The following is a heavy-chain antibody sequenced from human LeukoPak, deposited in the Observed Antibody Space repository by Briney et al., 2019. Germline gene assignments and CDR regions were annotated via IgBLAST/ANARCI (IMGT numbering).Heavy chain of an antibody. V-gene: IGHV4-34*01. CDR1: GGSFSGYY. D-gene: IGHD2-15*01. J-gene: IGHJ4*02. CDR2: INHSGST. Sequence: SETLSLTCVVYGGSFSGYYWSWIRQPPGKGLEWIGEINHSGSTNYNPPLKSRVTISIDTSKNQFSLKLSSVTAADTAVYYCARGGRGRDWGQGTLVTVSS. CDR3: ARGGRGRD.